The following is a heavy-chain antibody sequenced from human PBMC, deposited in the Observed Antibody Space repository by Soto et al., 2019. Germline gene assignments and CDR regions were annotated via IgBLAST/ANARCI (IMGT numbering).Heavy chain of an antibody. Sequence: QVQLVQSGAEVKKPGSSVKVSCKASGGTFSSYAISWVRQAPGQGLEWMGGIIPIFGTANYAQKFQGRVTINADETTSTGYMELGRLRSEGTAVDYCARIAAAGDYYYYGMDVWGQGTTVTVSS. J-gene: IGHJ6*02. V-gene: IGHV1-69*01. CDR2: IIPIFGTA. CDR3: ARIAAAGDYYYYGMDV. D-gene: IGHD6-13*01. CDR1: GGTFSSYA.